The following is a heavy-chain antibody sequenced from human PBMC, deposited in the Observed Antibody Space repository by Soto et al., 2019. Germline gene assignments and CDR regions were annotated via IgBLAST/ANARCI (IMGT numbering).Heavy chain of an antibody. CDR3: ARDGSSNWVDY. J-gene: IGHJ4*02. CDR1: GYTFTIYY. CDR2: INPSGGST. Sequence: ASVKVSCKASGYTFTIYYVHWVRQAPGQGLEWMGRINPSGGSTSYAQKFQGRVTMTRDTSTSTVYMELSSLRSEDTAVYYCARDGSSNWVDYWGQGTLVTVSS. V-gene: IGHV1-46*01. D-gene: IGHD7-27*01.